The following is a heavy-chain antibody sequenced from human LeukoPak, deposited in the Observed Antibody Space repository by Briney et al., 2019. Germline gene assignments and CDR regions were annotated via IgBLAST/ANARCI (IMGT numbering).Heavy chain of an antibody. CDR3: ARVSGAFDY. Sequence: ASVKVSCKASGYSFTNYLIHWMRQAPGQSLQWMGWINTDTNDKKYSQNLQGRVTITRDTSATTAYMELSSLRSEDTAVYYCARVSGAFDYWGQGTPVTVSS. CDR1: GYSFTNYL. CDR2: INTDTNDK. V-gene: IGHV1-3*04. J-gene: IGHJ4*02. D-gene: IGHD3-10*01.